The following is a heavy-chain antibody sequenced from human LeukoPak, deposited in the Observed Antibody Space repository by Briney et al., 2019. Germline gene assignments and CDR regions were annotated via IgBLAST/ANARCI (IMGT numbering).Heavy chain of an antibody. Sequence: GGSLRLSCEGSAFIFSGHWMNWVRQAPGKGLEWVANIKQDGSKKSYVDSVKGRFTISRDNAKNSLYLEMNSLRAEDTAIYYCTRVGYIDEGIDYWGQGTLVTVSS. CDR3: TRVGYIDEGIDY. CDR1: AFIFSGHW. V-gene: IGHV3-7*04. D-gene: IGHD5-24*01. CDR2: IKQDGSKK. J-gene: IGHJ4*02.